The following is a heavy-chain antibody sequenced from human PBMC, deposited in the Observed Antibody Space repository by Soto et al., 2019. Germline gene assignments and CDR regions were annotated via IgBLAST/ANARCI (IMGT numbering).Heavy chain of an antibody. V-gene: IGHV3-7*03. CDR1: GFRLRDYW. CDR3: AAYCYTMTCTHFHGYS. Sequence: GGSLRLSCAVSGFRLRDYWMSWVRQAPGKGLEWVANIKQDESDKYYVDSVKGRFTISRDNAKNALYLQMNSLRVEDTAVYYCAAYCYTMTCTHFHGYSWGQGTQVTVSS. CDR2: IKQDESDK. D-gene: IGHD3-16*02. J-gene: IGHJ5*02.